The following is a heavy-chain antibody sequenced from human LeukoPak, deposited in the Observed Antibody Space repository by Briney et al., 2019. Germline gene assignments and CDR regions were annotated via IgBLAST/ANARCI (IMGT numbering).Heavy chain of an antibody. D-gene: IGHD1-7*01. CDR2: ISSSSSTI. CDR1: GFTFSSYS. CDR3: ARVLELLDY. Sequence: PGGSLRLSCAASGFTFSSYSMNWVRQAPGKGLEWVSYISSSSSTIYYADSVKGRFTISRDNAKNSLYLQMNSLRAEDTAVYYCARVLELLDYWGQGTLVTVSS. J-gene: IGHJ4*02. V-gene: IGHV3-48*04.